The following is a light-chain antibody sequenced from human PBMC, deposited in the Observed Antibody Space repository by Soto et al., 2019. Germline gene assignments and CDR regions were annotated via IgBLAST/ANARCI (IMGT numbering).Light chain of an antibody. CDR3: QQSDSTQYT. V-gene: IGKV1-39*01. Sequence: DIQMTQSPSSLSASVGDRVTITCRASQTISTHLNWYQQKPGKAPRLLIYDASSLLSGVPSRFSGSGSGTDFTLTIASLQPEDFSTYYCQQSDSTQYTFGQGTKVDIK. CDR2: DAS. J-gene: IGKJ2*01. CDR1: QTISTH.